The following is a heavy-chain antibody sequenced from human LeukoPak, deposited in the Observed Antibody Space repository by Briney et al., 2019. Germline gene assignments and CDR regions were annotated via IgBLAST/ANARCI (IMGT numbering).Heavy chain of an antibody. CDR2: INAGNGNT. CDR1: GYTFTSYA. D-gene: IGHD5-12*01. CDR3: ARGQVATTHPLDW. Sequence: ASVKVSCKASGYTFTSYAMHWVRQAPGQRLEWMGWINAGNGNTKYSQKFQGRVTITRDTSASTAYMELSSLRSEDTAVYYCARGQVATTHPLDWWGQGTLVTVSS. J-gene: IGHJ4*02. V-gene: IGHV1-3*01.